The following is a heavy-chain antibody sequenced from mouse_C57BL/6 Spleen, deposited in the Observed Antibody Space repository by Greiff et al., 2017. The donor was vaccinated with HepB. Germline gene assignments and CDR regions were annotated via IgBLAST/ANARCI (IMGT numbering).Heavy chain of an antibody. V-gene: IGHV1-7*01. D-gene: IGHD2-4*01. CDR2: INPCSGYT. CDR3: ANYDYDSYAMDY. Sequence: QVQLKESGAELAKPGASVKLSCKASGYTFTSYWMHWVKQRLGQGLEWIGYINPCSGYTKYNQKFKDKATLTADKSSSTAYMQLSSLTYEDSAVYYCANYDYDSYAMDYWGQGTSVTVSS. CDR1: GYTFTSYW. J-gene: IGHJ4*01.